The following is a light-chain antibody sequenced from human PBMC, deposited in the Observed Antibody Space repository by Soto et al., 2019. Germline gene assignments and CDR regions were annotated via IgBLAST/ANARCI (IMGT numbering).Light chain of an antibody. CDR2: DAS. V-gene: IGKV3-15*01. CDR3: QQYNSWPET. Sequence: EIVVTQSPGTVSVTTGERATLFCRASQSVRSSLAWYQQKPGQAPRLFIYDASTRATGIPARFTGSGSGTEFTLTISSLQSEDCAVYYCQQYNSWPETFGQGTKVDI. J-gene: IGKJ1*01. CDR1: QSVRSS.